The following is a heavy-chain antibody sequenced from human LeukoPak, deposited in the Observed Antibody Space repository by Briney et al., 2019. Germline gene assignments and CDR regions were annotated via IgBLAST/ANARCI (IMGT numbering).Heavy chain of an antibody. V-gene: IGHV4-59*01. Sequence: PPETLSLTCTVSGVSISSYYWSWIRQPPGKGLEWIGYISYSGSTHYNPSLKSRVTISVDTSKNQFSLKLSSVTAADTAMYYCAREGTMFNSPFDPWGQGTLVTVSS. CDR3: AREGTMFNSPFDP. J-gene: IGHJ5*02. CDR2: ISYSGST. CDR1: GVSISSYY. D-gene: IGHD3-10*02.